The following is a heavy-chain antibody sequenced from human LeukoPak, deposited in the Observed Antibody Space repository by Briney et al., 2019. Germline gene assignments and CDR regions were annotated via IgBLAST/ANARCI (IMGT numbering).Heavy chain of an antibody. CDR3: AKDATAVPGTVYMDV. V-gene: IGHV3-7*01. CDR2: IKQDGSEK. J-gene: IGHJ6*03. Sequence: GGSLRLSCTASGFTFGDYAMSWVRQAPGKGLEWVANIKQDGSEKYYVDSVKGRFTISRDNAKNSLYLQMNSLRAEDTAVYYCAKDATAVPGTVYMDVWGKGTTVTISS. D-gene: IGHD6-13*01. CDR1: GFTFGDYA.